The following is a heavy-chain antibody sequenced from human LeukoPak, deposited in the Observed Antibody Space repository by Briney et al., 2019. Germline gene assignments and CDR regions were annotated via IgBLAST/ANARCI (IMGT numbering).Heavy chain of an antibody. CDR3: ARESNSGYYLSY. CDR2: IYSNGRT. V-gene: IGHV3-66*01. J-gene: IGHJ4*02. D-gene: IGHD3-22*01. CDR1: GFTFSSNY. Sequence: TGGSLRLSCAASGFTFSSNYMSWVRQAPGKGLEWVSVIYSNGRTYYSDSVRGRFTISRDNSKNTLYLQMNSLRVEETAVYYCARESNSGYYLSYWGQGTLVTVSS.